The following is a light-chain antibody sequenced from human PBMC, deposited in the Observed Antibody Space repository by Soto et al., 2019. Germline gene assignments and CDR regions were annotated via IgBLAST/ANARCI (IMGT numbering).Light chain of an antibody. CDR1: QSVSSTY. CDR3: QQYCYSPWT. CDR2: GTS. Sequence: EVVLTQSPCTLSLSPGERATLSCRASQSVSSTYLAWYRQKPGQAPRLLIYGTSSRATGIPDRFSGSGSGTDFTLTISRLEPEDFAVYYCQQYCYSPWTFGQGTKVEIK. V-gene: IGKV3-20*01. J-gene: IGKJ1*01.